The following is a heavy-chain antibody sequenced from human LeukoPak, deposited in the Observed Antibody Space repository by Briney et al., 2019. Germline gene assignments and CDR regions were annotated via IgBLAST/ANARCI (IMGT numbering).Heavy chain of an antibody. CDR2: ISSSSSYT. D-gene: IGHD5-18*01. Sequence: GGSLRLSCAASGFTFSDYYMSWIRQAPGKGLEWVSYISSSSSYTNYADSVKGRFTISRDNAKNSLYLQMNSLRAEDTAVYYCARGPYSYGYGAYYFDYWGQGTLVTVSS. V-gene: IGHV3-11*05. J-gene: IGHJ4*02. CDR3: ARGPYSYGYGAYYFDY. CDR1: GFTFSDYY.